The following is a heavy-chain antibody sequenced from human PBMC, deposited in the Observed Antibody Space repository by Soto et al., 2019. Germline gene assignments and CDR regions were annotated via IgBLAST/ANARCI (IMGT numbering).Heavy chain of an antibody. CDR2: IYSSGTT. V-gene: IGHV4-31*03. CDR3: ARTRRATAGTDFDY. D-gene: IGHD6-13*01. CDR1: GDSIRRSPYY. J-gene: IGHJ4*01. Sequence: QVQLQESGPGLVMPSQTLSLTCTVSGDSIRRSPYYWSWIRQHPGKGLEWIGYIYSSGTTYYNPSLKSRLTISVDTSKDQFYLKLSSVTAADTAVYYCARTRRATAGTDFDYWGQGTLVSVSS.